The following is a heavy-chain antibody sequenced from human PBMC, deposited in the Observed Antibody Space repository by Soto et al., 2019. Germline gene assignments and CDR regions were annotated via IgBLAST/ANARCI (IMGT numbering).Heavy chain of an antibody. J-gene: IGHJ5*02. V-gene: IGHV4-31*03. D-gene: IGHD3-9*01. CDR2: IYFSGST. CDR3: ARYFLRPNWFDA. Sequence: SETLSLTCTVSGGSISSGGYYWSWIRQYPGKGLEWIGYIYFSGSTYYNPSLRSRVTMSVDTSKNQFSLNLSSVTAADTAVYYCARYFLRPNWFDAWGQGTRVTVSS. CDR1: GGSISSGGYY.